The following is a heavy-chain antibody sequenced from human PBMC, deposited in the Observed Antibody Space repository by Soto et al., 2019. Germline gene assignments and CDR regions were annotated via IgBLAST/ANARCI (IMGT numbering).Heavy chain of an antibody. J-gene: IGHJ6*02. CDR3: ARGQPRRAIVATSRHCSGGSCYAGTSYYYGMDV. Sequence: PSETLSLTCIVSGDSVSSGGYYWSWIRQHPGKGLEWIGYIYSNGFTYYNPSLESRVTISLDTSKNQFSLKLTSVTAADTAVYYCARGQPRRAIVATSRHCSGGSCYAGTSYYYGMDVWGQGTTVTVSS. CDR1: GDSVSSGGYY. V-gene: IGHV4-31*03. CDR2: IYSNGFT. D-gene: IGHD2-15*01.